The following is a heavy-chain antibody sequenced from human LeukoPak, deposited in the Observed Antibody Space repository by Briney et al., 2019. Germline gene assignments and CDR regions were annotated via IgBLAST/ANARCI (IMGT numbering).Heavy chain of an antibody. CDR3: ARAPTVTTRVFAS. Sequence: PGGSLRLSCAASGFIFSSYWMTWVRQAPGKGLEWVANIKQDGTETYYVDSLKGRFTISRDNAKSSLYLQLNSLRAEDTAVYYCARAPTVTTRVFASWGQGTLVTVSS. V-gene: IGHV3-7*05. CDR1: GFIFSSYW. CDR2: IKQDGTET. D-gene: IGHD4-17*01. J-gene: IGHJ5*01.